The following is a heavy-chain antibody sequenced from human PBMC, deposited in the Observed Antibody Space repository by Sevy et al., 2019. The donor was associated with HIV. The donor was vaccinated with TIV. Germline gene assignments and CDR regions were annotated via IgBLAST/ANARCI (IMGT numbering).Heavy chain of an antibody. D-gene: IGHD6-13*01. Sequence: GGCLRLSCAASGFTFSDYYMTWIRQAPGKGLEWVSYISSGSTYINYSDSVKGRFTISRDNAKNSLYLQMNSLRAEDTAVYYCAKDSRVYSSSHFDYWGHGTLVTVSS. CDR3: AKDSRVYSSSHFDY. CDR2: ISSGSTYI. J-gene: IGHJ4*01. V-gene: IGHV3-11*06. CDR1: GFTFSDYY.